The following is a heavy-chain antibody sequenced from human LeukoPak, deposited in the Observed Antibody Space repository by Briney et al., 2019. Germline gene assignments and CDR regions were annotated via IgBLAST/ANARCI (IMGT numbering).Heavy chain of an antibody. CDR3: AKGSSTYSITSYWYCDL. Sequence: PGGSLRLSCAASGFTFSSYAMSWVRQAPGKGLEWVSSISAAGGSTYYADSVKGGSTISRDNSKNTLYLQMNSLRAEDTAVYYCAKGSSTYSITSYWYCDLWGRGTLVTVSS. D-gene: IGHD6-13*01. V-gene: IGHV3-23*01. CDR2: ISAAGGST. J-gene: IGHJ2*01. CDR1: GFTFSSYA.